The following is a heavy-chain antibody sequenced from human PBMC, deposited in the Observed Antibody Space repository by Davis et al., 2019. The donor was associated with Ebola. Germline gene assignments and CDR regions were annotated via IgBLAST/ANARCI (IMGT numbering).Heavy chain of an antibody. D-gene: IGHD3-22*01. J-gene: IGHJ4*02. CDR2: INAGNGNT. CDR1: GYTFTSYA. CDR3: ARVQLGTMIVVVTEYYFDY. Sequence: AASVKVSCKASGYTFTSYAMHWVRQAPGQRLEWMGWINAGNGNTKYSQKFQGRVTITRDTSASTAYMELSSLRSEDTAVYYCARVQLGTMIVVVTEYYFDYWGQGTLVTVSS. V-gene: IGHV1-3*01.